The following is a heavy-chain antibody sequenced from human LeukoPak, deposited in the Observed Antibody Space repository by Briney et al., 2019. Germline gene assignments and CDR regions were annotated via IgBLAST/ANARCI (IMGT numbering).Heavy chain of an antibody. D-gene: IGHD3-22*01. CDR3: ARESIDYYDSSGYYYRSGAFDI. J-gene: IGHJ3*02. Sequence: GGSLRLSCAASGFTFSSYAMHRVRQAPGKGLEWVAVISYDGSNKYYADSVKGRFTISRDNSKNTLYLQMNSLRAEDTAVYYCARESIDYYDSSGYYYRSGAFDIWGQGTMVTVSS. CDR2: ISYDGSNK. CDR1: GFTFSSYA. V-gene: IGHV3-30-3*01.